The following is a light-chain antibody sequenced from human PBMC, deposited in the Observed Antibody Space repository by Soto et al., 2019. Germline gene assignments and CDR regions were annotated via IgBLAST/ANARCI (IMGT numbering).Light chain of an antibody. J-gene: IGKJ4*02. CDR1: QGVTTY. CDR2: GAS. V-gene: IGKV3-15*01. CDR3: QQYNTWPLT. Sequence: EIVMTQSPATLSVSPGERATLSCRASQGVTTYLAWYQQKPGQAPRLLIYGASTRATGTPARFSGSGSGTEFTLTISSLQSEDFAVYYCQQYNTWPLTFGGGTKVEIK.